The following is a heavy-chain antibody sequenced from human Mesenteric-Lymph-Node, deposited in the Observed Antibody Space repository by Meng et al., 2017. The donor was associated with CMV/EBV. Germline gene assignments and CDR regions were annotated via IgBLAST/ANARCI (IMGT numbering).Heavy chain of an antibody. D-gene: IGHD6-6*01. J-gene: IGHJ4*02. CDR1: GESFSAYY. V-gene: IGHV4-34*01. CDR3: AATGGRLVRFDL. Sequence: LTCGVSGESFSAYYWAWIRQPPGKGLEWIGEINHRGTTNYNPSLKSRVTISLDTSKNHFSLKLTSVTAADTALYYCAATGGRLVRFDLWGSGTLVTVSS. CDR2: INHRGTT.